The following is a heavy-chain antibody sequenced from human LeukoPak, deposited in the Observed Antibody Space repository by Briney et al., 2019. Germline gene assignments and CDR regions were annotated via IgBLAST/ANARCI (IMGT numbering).Heavy chain of an antibody. CDR3: AREGITMVRGGGVSWFDP. CDR1: GFTFSSYS. D-gene: IGHD3-10*01. Sequence: GGSLRLSCAASGFTFSSYSMNWVRQAPGKELEGVSSISSSSSYIYYADSVKGRFTISRDNAKNSLYLQMNSLRAEDTAVYYCAREGITMVRGGGVSWFDPWGQGTLVTVSS. CDR2: ISSSSSYI. V-gene: IGHV3-21*01. J-gene: IGHJ5*02.